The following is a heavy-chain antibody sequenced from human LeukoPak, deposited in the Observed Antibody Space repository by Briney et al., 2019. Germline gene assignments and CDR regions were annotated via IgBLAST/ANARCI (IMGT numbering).Heavy chain of an antibody. J-gene: IGHJ5*02. D-gene: IGHD4-17*01. CDR3: ARGDDYGDYLNWFDP. V-gene: IGHV4-59*12. CDR1: GGSISSYY. CDR2: IYYSGST. Sequence: PSETLSLTCTVSGGSISSYYWSWIRQPPGKGLEWIGYIYYSGSTNYNPSLKSRVTISVDTSKNQFSLKLSSVTAADTAVYYCARGDDYGDYLNWFDPWGQGTLVTVSS.